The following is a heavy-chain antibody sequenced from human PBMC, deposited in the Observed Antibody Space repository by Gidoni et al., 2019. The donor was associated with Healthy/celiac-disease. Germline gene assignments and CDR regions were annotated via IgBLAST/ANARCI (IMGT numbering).Heavy chain of an antibody. CDR3: AKESGIAVAGRYYYYGMDV. J-gene: IGHJ6*02. V-gene: IGHV3-23*01. CDR1: GFTFSSYA. Sequence: EVQLLESGGGLVQPGGSLRLSCAASGFTFSSYAMSWVRQAPGKGLEWVSAISGSGGSTYYADSVKGRFTISRDNSKNTLYLQMNSLRAEDTAVYYCAKESGIAVAGRYYYYGMDVWGQGTTVTVSS. CDR2: ISGSGGST. D-gene: IGHD6-19*01.